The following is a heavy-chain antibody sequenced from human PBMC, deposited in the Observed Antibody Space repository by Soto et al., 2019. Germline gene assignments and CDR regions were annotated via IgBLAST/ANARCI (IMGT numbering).Heavy chain of an antibody. CDR1: GFTFSSYG. V-gene: IGHV3-30*18. Sequence: QVQLVESGGGVVQPGRSLRLSCAASGFTFSSYGMHWVRQAPGKGLEWVAVISYDGSNKYYADSVRGRFTISRDNSKNTLYLQMNSLRAEDTAAYYCAKDLPDYWGQGTLVTVSS. CDR3: AKDLPDY. J-gene: IGHJ4*02. CDR2: ISYDGSNK.